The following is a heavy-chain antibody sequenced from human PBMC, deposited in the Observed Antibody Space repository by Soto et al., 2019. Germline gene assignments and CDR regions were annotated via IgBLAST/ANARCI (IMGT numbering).Heavy chain of an antibody. D-gene: IGHD5-12*01. CDR2: IDPSDSYT. CDR3: ATRRGYTGYGAFGI. J-gene: IGHJ3*02. CDR1: GYSFTSYY. Sequence: EVLLVQSGAEVKKPGESLRISCKGSGYSFTSYYINWVRQMPGKGLEWMGKIDPSDSYTNYSPSFQGHVSISADKSISTAYLQWSSLKASDTGMYYCATRRGYTGYGAFGIWGQGTMVTVSS. V-gene: IGHV5-10-1*01.